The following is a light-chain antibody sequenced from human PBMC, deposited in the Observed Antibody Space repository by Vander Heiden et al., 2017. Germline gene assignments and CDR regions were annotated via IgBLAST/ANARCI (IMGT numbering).Light chain of an antibody. V-gene: IGKV1-39*01. CDR1: QSISSY. CDR3: QQSYSTFLLT. J-gene: IGKJ4*01. Sequence: DIQMTQSPSSLSASVGDRVTITCRASQSISSYLNWYQQKPGKAPKLLIYAASSLQSGVPSRFSGSGSGTDVTLTISSLQPEDFATYYCQQSYSTFLLTVGGGTKVEIK. CDR2: AAS.